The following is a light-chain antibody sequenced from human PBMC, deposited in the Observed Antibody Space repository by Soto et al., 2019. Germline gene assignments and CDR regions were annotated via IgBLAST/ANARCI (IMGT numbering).Light chain of an antibody. CDR2: GAS. Sequence: EIVLTQSPGTLSLSPGERATLSCRAGQSVSSSYLAWYQQKAGQAPRLLIYGASNRATGISDRFSGSGSGTDFTLTISRLEPEDFAVYYCQQYGSSPLTFGGGTKMEIK. CDR1: QSVSSSY. CDR3: QQYGSSPLT. V-gene: IGKV3-20*01. J-gene: IGKJ4*01.